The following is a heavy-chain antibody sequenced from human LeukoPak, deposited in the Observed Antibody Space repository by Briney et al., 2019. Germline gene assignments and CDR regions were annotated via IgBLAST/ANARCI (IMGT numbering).Heavy chain of an antibody. CDR2: INSDGST. Sequence: PGGSLRLSCAASGFIINTSYMTWVRQAPGKGLEWASLINSDGSTYYADSVKGRFTISRDNSKNTLYLQMNSLRAEDTAVYYCARDAYTIRWYYYWGQGTLVTVSS. CDR1: GFIINTSY. CDR3: ARDAYTIRWYYY. D-gene: IGHD6-13*01. V-gene: IGHV3-53*01. J-gene: IGHJ4*02.